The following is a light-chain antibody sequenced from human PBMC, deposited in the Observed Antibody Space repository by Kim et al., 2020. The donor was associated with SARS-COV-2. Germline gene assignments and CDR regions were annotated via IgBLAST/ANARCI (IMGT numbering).Light chain of an antibody. CDR2: GAS. CDR3: QQSFSTPVT. V-gene: IGKV1-39*01. CDR1: ENIIRY. Sequence: SASVGDRVTITCRASENIIRYLNWYQQKPGKAPNVLIYGASSLQSGAPSRLSGSGSGRDFSLTINSLQPEDFATYYCQQSFSTPVTFGQGTKLEIK. J-gene: IGKJ2*01.